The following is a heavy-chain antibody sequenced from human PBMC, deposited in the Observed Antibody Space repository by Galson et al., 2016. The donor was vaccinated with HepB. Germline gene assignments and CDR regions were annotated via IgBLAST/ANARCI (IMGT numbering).Heavy chain of an antibody. D-gene: IGHD2-21*01. CDR2: ISNGGLKR. V-gene: IGHV3-30*18. J-gene: IGHJ4*02. CDR3: VKGGKYSEFD. CDR1: GFTFSSYG. Sequence: SLRLSCAASGFTFSSYGMHWVRQAPGKGLEWMAVISNGGLKRTYADSVKGRFTISRDNSKNNVYLQLNSLRVDDTAVYYCVKGGKYSEFDWGQGTLVTVS.